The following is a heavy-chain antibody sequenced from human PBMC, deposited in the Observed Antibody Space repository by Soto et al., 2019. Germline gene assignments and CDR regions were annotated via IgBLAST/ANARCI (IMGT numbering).Heavy chain of an antibody. CDR3: ARVPRGSSASALFDY. V-gene: IGHV4-39*07. Sequence: SETLSLTCTVSGGSISSSSYYWGWIRQPPGKGLEWIGSIYYSGSTYYNPSLKSRVTISVDTSKNQFSLRLTSLTAADTAVYYCARVPRGSSASALFDYWGQGTLVTVSS. D-gene: IGHD6-6*01. CDR1: GGSISSSSYY. J-gene: IGHJ4*02. CDR2: IYYSGST.